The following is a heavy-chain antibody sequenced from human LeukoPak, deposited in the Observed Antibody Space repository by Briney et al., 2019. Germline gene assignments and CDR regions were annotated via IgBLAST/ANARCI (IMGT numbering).Heavy chain of an antibody. CDR1: GGSICSFY. Sequence: LETLSLTCTVSGGSICSFYWSWIWEPPGKGLEWIGCIYFSGSTNYNPSLKSRVTISVDTSKNQFSLKLSSVTAADTAVYYCARLTSEGYFDYWGQGTLVTVSS. V-gene: IGHV4-59*08. CDR2: IYFSGST. J-gene: IGHJ4*02. CDR3: ARLTSEGYFDY. D-gene: IGHD3-22*01.